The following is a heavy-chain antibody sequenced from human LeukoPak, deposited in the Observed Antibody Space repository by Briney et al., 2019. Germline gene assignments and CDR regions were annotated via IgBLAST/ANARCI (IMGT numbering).Heavy chain of an antibody. CDR2: ITPSGSYT. J-gene: IGHJ4*02. CDR1: GFAFSSYN. Sequence: GGSLRLSCAASGFAFSSYNMNWVRQAPGKGLEWVSSITPSGSYTYYADSVKGRLTISRDNAKNSLYLQMNSLGAEDTAVYYCARGPKSPKYCSSTSCFLYYFDYWGQGTLVTVSS. D-gene: IGHD2-2*01. V-gene: IGHV3-21*01. CDR3: ARGPKSPKYCSSTSCFLYYFDY.